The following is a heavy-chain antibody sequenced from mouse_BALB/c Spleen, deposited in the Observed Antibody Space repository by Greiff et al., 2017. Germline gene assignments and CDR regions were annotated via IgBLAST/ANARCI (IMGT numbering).Heavy chain of an antibody. CDR3: TRDDSGAMDY. Sequence: QVQLQQSGAELVRPGASVTLSCKASGYTFTDYEMHWVKQTPVHGLEWIGAIEPETGGTAYNQKFKGKATLTADKSSSTAYMELRSLTSEDSAVYYGTRDDSGAMDYRGQGTSVTVSA. CDR1: GYTFTDYE. J-gene: IGHJ4*01. V-gene: IGHV1-15*01. CDR2: IEPETGGT. D-gene: IGHD2-4*01.